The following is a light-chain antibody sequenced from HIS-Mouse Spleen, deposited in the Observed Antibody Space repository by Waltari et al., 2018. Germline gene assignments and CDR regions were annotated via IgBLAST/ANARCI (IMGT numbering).Light chain of an antibody. J-gene: IGLJ2*01. CDR2: EDS. CDR3: YSTDSSGNHRV. Sequence: SYELTQPPSVSVSPGQTARITCSGDALPKKYAYWYQQKSGQAPVLVIYEDSKRPSGIPARVSGSSSGTMATLTISEAQVEDEADYYCYSTDSSGNHRVFGGGTKLTVL. V-gene: IGLV3-10*01. CDR1: ALPKKY.